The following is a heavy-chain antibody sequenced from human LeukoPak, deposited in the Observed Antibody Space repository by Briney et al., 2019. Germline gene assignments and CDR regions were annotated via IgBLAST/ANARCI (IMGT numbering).Heavy chain of an antibody. D-gene: IGHD4-17*01. CDR2: ISAYNGNT. J-gene: IGHJ4*02. Sequence: ASVKVSCKASGYTFTSYGISWVRRAPGQGLEWMGWISAYNGNTNYAQKPQGRVTMTTDTSTSTAYMELRSLRSDDTAVYYCARSLNGDYAHRYWGQGTLVTVSS. V-gene: IGHV1-18*01. CDR1: GYTFTSYG. CDR3: ARSLNGDYAHRY.